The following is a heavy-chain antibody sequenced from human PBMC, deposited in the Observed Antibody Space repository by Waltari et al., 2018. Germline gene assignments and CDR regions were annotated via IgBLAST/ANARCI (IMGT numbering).Heavy chain of an antibody. CDR1: GGSISSGSYY. V-gene: IGHV4-61*09. J-gene: IGHJ4*02. CDR3: AGSYYNRRHY. D-gene: IGHD3-10*01. CDR2: IYTSGST. Sequence: QVQLQESGPGLVKPSQTLSLTCTVSGGSISSGSYYWSWIRQPAGKGLEWIGYIYTSGSTNYNPSRKSRVTISVDTSKNQFSLKLSSVTAADTAVYYCAGSYYNRRHYWGQGTLVTVSS.